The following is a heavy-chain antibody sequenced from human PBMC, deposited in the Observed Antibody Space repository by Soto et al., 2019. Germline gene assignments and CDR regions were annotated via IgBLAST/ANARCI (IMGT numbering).Heavy chain of an antibody. CDR1: GGSFSGYY. CDR2: INHSGST. J-gene: IGHJ6*03. V-gene: IGHV4-34*01. CDR3: ARGGAAVAIYYYYMDV. Sequence: SETLSLTCAVYGGSFSGYYWSWIRQPPGKGLEWIGEINHSGSTNYNPSLKSRVTISVDTSKNQFSLKLSSVTAADTAVYYCARGGAAVAIYYYYMDVWGKGTTVTVSS. D-gene: IGHD6-19*01.